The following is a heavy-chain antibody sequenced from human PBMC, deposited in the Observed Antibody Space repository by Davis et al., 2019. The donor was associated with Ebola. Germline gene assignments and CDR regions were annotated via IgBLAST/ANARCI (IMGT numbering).Heavy chain of an antibody. CDR2: IYSTGST. CDR3: ATFDGHNYVPY. J-gene: IGHJ4*02. V-gene: IGHV4-59*01. CDR1: GFTFSTYS. Sequence: ESLKISCAASGFTFSTYSMSWVRQPPEKGLEWIGSIYSTGSTAYNPSLKSRVTISVDASKNQFSLRLRSVTAADTALYYCATFDGHNYVPYWGQGTLVTVSS. D-gene: IGHD5-24*01.